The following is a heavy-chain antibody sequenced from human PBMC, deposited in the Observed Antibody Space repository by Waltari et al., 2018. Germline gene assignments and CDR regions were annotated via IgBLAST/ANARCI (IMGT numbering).Heavy chain of an antibody. D-gene: IGHD6-13*01. CDR2: ISYDGSNK. Sequence: QVQLVESGGGVVQPGRSLRLSCAASGFPFSSYAMPWVRQAPGKGLEWVAVISYDGSNKYYADSVKGRFTISRDNSKNTLYLQMNSLRAEDTAVYYCARAPRGEQLVFFWDYWGQGTLVTVSS. CDR1: GFPFSSYA. CDR3: ARAPRGEQLVFFWDY. J-gene: IGHJ4*02. V-gene: IGHV3-30-3*01.